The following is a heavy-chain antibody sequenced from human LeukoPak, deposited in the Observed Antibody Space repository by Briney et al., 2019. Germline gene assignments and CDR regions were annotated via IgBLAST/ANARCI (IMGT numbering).Heavy chain of an antibody. CDR1: GFTFSSYA. V-gene: IGHV3-30-3*01. D-gene: IGHD1-20*01. J-gene: IGHJ4*02. CDR3: ATLNWNDVPRYYFDY. Sequence: PGGSLRLSCAASGFTFSSYAMHWVRQAPGKGLEWVAVISYDGSNKYYADSVKGRFTISRDNSKNTLYLQMNSLRAEDTAVYYCATLNWNDVPRYYFDYWGQGTLVTVSS. CDR2: ISYDGSNK.